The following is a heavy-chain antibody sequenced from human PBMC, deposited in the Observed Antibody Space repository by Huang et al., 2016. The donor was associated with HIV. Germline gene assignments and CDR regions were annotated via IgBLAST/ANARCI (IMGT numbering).Heavy chain of an antibody. CDR2: MCSSSSYI. V-gene: IGHV3-21*01. Sequence: EVQLVESGGGLVKPGGSLRLSCAASGFAFSRFGMNWVRQAPGKGLEWVAAMCSSSSYIYHAHSVKGRITISRDDAKNALYLQMNSLRPEDTAVYYCARPQGDMVRGIIRSYYYYYGMDVWGQGTTVTVSS. D-gene: IGHD3-10*01. J-gene: IGHJ6*02. CDR3: ARPQGDMVRGIIRSYYYYYGMDV. CDR1: GFAFSRFG.